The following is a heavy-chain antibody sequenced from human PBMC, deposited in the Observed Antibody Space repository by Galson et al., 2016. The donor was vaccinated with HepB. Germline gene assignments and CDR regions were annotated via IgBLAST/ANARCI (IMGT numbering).Heavy chain of an antibody. CDR1: GYNFRNYY. CDR2: INPTGGST. D-gene: IGHD1/OR15-1a*01. V-gene: IGHV1-46*01. Sequence: SVKVSCKASGYNFRNYYMHWVRQAPGQGLEWMGIINPTGGSTNYPQEFQGRVTMTRDTSTSTVFMELSSLRSEDTALYYCAREDSEQSRYYGMDVWGQGTPVTVS. J-gene: IGHJ6*02. CDR3: AREDSEQSRYYGMDV.